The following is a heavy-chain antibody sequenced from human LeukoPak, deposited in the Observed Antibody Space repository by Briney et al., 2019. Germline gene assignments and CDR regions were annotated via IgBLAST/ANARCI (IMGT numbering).Heavy chain of an antibody. J-gene: IGHJ4*02. CDR1: GFTFSSYA. CDR3: ARGYCSHTSCSFDY. D-gene: IGHD2-2*01. V-gene: IGHV3-23*01. Sequence: GGSLRLSCAASGFTFSSYAMSWVRQAPGKGLEWVSAISGSGGSTYYADSVKGRFTISRDKSKNTLYVQMNSLRAEDTAVYYCARGYCSHTSCSFDYWGQGTLVTVSS. CDR2: ISGSGGST.